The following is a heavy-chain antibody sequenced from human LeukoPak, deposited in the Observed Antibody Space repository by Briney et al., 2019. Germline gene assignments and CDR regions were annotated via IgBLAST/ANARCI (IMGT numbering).Heavy chain of an antibody. J-gene: IGHJ4*02. V-gene: IGHV3-48*03. CDR1: GFTFSSYE. CDR3: ARRGTSRSSYYFDY. Sequence: GGSLRLSCAASGFTFSSYEMNWVRPAPGKGLEWVSYISTSASTIYYADSVKGRFTSSRDNAKNSLYRQMNSLRAEDTAVYYCARRGTSRSSYYFDYWGQGTLVTVSS. CDR2: ISTSASTI.